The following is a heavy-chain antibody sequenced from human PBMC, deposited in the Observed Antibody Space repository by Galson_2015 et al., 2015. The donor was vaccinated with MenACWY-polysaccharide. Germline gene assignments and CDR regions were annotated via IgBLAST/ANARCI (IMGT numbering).Heavy chain of an antibody. D-gene: IGHD3-22*01. Sequence: ATLSLTCPVSGGSISSYYWSWLRPPPGRGLEWVGYILLTGTTNYNPSLKSRVTISVDTSKNQFSLRLSSVTAAVTAVYYCARVPNYYDSGGYYYLAFEIWGQGTMVTVSS. CDR3: ARVPNYYDSGGYYYLAFEI. CDR1: GGSISSYY. J-gene: IGHJ3*02. CDR2: ILLTGTT. V-gene: IGHV4-59*01.